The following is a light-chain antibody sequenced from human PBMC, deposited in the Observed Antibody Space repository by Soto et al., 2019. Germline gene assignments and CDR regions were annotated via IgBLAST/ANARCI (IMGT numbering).Light chain of an antibody. CDR2: RAS. CDR1: QSISSN. Sequence: VMTQSPAILSVSPGERATLSCRASQSISSNLAWYQQKPGQAPRLLMFRASTRATGFPARFSGSGSGTEFNLTISSLQSEDFAVYYCQQYNNWPRATFGGGTKVDIK. V-gene: IGKV3-15*01. CDR3: QQYNNWPRAT. J-gene: IGKJ4*01.